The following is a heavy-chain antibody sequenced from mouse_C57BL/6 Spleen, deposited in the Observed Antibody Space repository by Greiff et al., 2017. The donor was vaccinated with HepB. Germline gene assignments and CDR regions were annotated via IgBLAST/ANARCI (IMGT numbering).Heavy chain of an antibody. V-gene: IGHV1-82*01. J-gene: IGHJ2*01. D-gene: IGHD1-1*02. CDR2: IYPGDGDT. Sequence: QVQLQQSGPELVKPGASVKISCKASGYAFSSSWMNWVKQRPGKGLEWIGRIYPGDGDTNYNGKFKGKATLTADKSSSTAYMQLSSLTSEDSAVYFCARTRLWRGKNYFDYWGQGTTLTVSS. CDR3: ARTRLWRGKNYFDY. CDR1: GYAFSSSW.